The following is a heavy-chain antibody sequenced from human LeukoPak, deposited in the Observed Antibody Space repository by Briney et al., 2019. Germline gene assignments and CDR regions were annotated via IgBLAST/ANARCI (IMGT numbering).Heavy chain of an antibody. CDR3: ARGRSSYHAFDI. CDR1: GYTFTGYY. D-gene: IGHD6-13*01. Sequence: GASVKVSCKASGYTFTGYYMHWVRQATGQGLEWMGWMNPNSGNTGYAQKFQGRVTMTRNTSISTAYMELSSLRSEDTAVYYCARGRSSYHAFDIWGQGTMVTVSS. V-gene: IGHV1-8*02. CDR2: MNPNSGNT. J-gene: IGHJ3*02.